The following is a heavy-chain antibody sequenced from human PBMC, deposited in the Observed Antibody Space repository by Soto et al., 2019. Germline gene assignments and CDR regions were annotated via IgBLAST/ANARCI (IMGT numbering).Heavy chain of an antibody. J-gene: IGHJ5*02. CDR1: GFTFSSYA. V-gene: IGHV3-23*01. D-gene: IGHD2-15*01. Sequence: LRLSCAASGFTFSSYAMSWVRQAPGKGLEWVSAISGSGGSTYYADSVKGRFTISRDNSKNTLYLQMNILRAEDTAVYYCAKDKVVAATPNWFDPWGQGTLVTVSS. CDR2: ISGSGGST. CDR3: AKDKVVAATPNWFDP.